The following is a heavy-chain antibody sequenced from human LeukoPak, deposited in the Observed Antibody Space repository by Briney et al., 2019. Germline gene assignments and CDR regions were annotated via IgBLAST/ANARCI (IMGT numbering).Heavy chain of an antibody. J-gene: IGHJ3*02. CDR3: ASRDGPDAFDI. CDR1: GFTFSSYA. CDR2: ISSSSSYI. Sequence: GGSLRLCCAASGFTFSSYAMHWVRQAPGKGLEWVSSISSSSSYIYYADSVKGRFTISRDNAKNSLYLQMNSLRAEDTAVYYCASRDGPDAFDIWGQGTMVTVSS. V-gene: IGHV3-21*01. D-gene: IGHD5-24*01.